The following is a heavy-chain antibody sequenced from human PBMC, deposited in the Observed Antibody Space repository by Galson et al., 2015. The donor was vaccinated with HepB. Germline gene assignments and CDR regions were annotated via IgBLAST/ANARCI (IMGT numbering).Heavy chain of an antibody. D-gene: IGHD4-23*01. V-gene: IGHV3-33*01. Sequence: SLRLSCAASGFTFSSYGMHWVRQAPGKGLEWVAVIWYDGSNKYYADSVKGRFTISRDNSKNTLYLQMNSLRAEDTAVYYCARDPGYGGNSYAHYYYGMDVWGQGTTVTVSS. CDR3: ARDPGYGGNSYAHYYYGMDV. CDR1: GFTFSSYG. J-gene: IGHJ6*02. CDR2: IWYDGSNK.